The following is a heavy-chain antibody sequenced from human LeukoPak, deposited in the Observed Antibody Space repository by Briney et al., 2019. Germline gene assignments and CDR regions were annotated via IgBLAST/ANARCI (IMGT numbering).Heavy chain of an antibody. J-gene: IGHJ4*02. V-gene: IGHV3-21*01. CDR1: GFTFSSYS. CDR2: ISSSSSYI. CDR3: ARDRSNVDIVATAPFDY. Sequence: GGSLRLSCAASGFTFSSYSMNWVRQAPGKGLEWVSSISSSSSYIYYADSVKGRFTISRDNAKNSLYLQMNSLRAEDTAVYYCARDRSNVDIVATAPFDYWGQGTQVTVSS. D-gene: IGHD5-12*01.